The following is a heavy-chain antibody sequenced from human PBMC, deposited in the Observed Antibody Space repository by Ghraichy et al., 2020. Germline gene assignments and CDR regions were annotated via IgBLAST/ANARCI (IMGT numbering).Heavy chain of an antibody. Sequence: GESLNISCAASGFTFSSYAMSWVRQAPGKGLEWVSAISGSGGSTYYADSVKGRFTISRDNSKNTLYLQMNSLRAEDTAVYYCAKLAYYDFWSGYHTHLDYWGQGTLVTVSS. J-gene: IGHJ4*02. V-gene: IGHV3-23*01. CDR3: AKLAYYDFWSGYHTHLDY. CDR2: ISGSGGST. CDR1: GFTFSSYA. D-gene: IGHD3-3*01.